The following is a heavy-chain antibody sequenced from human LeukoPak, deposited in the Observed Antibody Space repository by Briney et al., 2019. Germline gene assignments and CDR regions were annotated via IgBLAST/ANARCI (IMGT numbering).Heavy chain of an antibody. Sequence: GGSLRLSCAASGFTFSSYGMHWVRQAPGKGLECVAFIRYDGSNKYYADSVKGRFTISRDNSKNTLYLQMNSLRAEDTAVYYCAKPAAAAGHYYYYMDVWGKGTTVTISS. V-gene: IGHV3-30*02. CDR2: IRYDGSNK. CDR1: GFTFSSYG. D-gene: IGHD6-13*01. J-gene: IGHJ6*03. CDR3: AKPAAAAGHYYYYMDV.